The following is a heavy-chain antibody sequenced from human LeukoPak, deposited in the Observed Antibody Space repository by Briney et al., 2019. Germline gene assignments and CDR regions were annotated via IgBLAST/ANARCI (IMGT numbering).Heavy chain of an antibody. V-gene: IGHV4-4*07. D-gene: IGHD3-22*01. CDR2: IYSSGSS. CDR3: ARDYYDRFDP. Sequence: SETLSLTCSVSGGSISSYYWNWIRQPAGKGLEWIGRIYSSGSSNYNPPLKSRVTMSVDMSKNQFSLKLSSVTAADTAVYYCARDYYDRFDPWGQGTLVTVSS. CDR1: GGSISSYY. J-gene: IGHJ5*02.